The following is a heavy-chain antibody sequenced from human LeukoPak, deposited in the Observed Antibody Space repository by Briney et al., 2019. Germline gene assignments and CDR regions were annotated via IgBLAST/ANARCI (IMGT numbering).Heavy chain of an antibody. CDR3: AHRRAYYDSSGYYGEGGAFDI. CDR1: GFSLSTGGVG. CDR2: IYWNDDK. D-gene: IGHD3-22*01. J-gene: IGHJ3*02. V-gene: IGHV2-5*01. Sequence: SGPTLVKPTQTLTLTCTFSGFSLSTGGVGVGWIRQPPGKALEWLALIYWNDDKRYSPSLKSRLTITKDTSKNQVVLTMTNMDPVDTATYYCAHRRAYYDSSGYYGEGGAFDIWGQGTMVTVSS.